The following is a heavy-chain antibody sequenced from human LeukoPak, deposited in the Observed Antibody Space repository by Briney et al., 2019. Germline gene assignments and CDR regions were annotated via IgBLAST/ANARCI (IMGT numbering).Heavy chain of an antibody. D-gene: IGHD3-16*02. CDR3: ASAEVIQYGMDV. V-gene: IGHV3-74*01. CDR1: GFTFRSYW. CDR2: INSDGSST. J-gene: IGHJ6*02. Sequence: GGSLRLSCAASGFTFRSYWMHWVRQAPGKGLVWVSRINSDGSSTSYADSVKGRFTISRDNAKNTLFLQMNTLRAEDTAVYYCASAEVIQYGMDVWGQGTTVTVSS.